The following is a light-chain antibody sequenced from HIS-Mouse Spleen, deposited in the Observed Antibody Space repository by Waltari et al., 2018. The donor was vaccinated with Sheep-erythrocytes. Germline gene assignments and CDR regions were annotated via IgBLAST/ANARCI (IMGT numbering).Light chain of an antibody. CDR2: GAS. V-gene: IGKV3-15*01. Sequence: EIVMTQSPATLSVSHGERATLSCRASQSVSSNLAWYQQKPGQAPRLLIYGASTRATGIPARFSGSGSGTEFTLTISSMQSEDFAVYYCQQYNNWPPPYTFGQGTKLEIK. J-gene: IGKJ2*01. CDR3: QQYNNWPPPYT. CDR1: QSVSSN.